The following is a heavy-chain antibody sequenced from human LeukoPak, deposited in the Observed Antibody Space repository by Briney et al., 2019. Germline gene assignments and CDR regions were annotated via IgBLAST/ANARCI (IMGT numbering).Heavy chain of an antibody. CDR2: INHSGST. CDR1: GGSFSGYY. CDR3: ARSDGYGLVGI. Sequence: SETLSLTCAVYGGSFSGYYWSWIRQPPGKGLEWIGEINHSGSTNYNPSLKRRVTISVDTSKNHFSLTLSSVIAADTAVYYCARSDGYGLVGIWGQGTMVTVSS. J-gene: IGHJ3*02. V-gene: IGHV4-34*01. D-gene: IGHD3-10*01.